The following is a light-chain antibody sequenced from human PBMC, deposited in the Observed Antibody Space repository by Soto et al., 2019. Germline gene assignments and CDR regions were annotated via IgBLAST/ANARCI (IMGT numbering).Light chain of an antibody. CDR2: AES. CDR3: QQSYSPPRT. J-gene: IGKJ1*01. CDR1: QSISSY. Sequence: IHITQYRCSLSASVGYGFTITCRASQSISSYLNWYQQKPGKATKLIIYAESSLQSGVPSRLSGSGSGKDFTITISSPQPEDFATYYCQQSYSPPRTFGQVTTV. V-gene: IGKV1-39*01.